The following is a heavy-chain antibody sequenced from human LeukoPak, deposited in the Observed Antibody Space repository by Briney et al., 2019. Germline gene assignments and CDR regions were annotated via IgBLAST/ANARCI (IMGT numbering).Heavy chain of an antibody. Sequence: TPSETLSLTCAVSGGSISSFNWWSWVRQSPGKGLPWIGEIHQSGSINYNPSLKSRVIISVDKSKTQFSLKLKSVTAADTAVYYCARAKLGSSGSIDSWGQGTLVTVSS. CDR2: IHQSGSI. CDR1: GGSISSFNW. D-gene: IGHD3-22*01. CDR3: ARAKLGSSGSIDS. V-gene: IGHV4-4*02. J-gene: IGHJ4*02.